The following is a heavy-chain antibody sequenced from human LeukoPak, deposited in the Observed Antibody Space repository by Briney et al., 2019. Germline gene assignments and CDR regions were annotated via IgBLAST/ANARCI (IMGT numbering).Heavy chain of an antibody. CDR3: ARDRDSSWYYDY. Sequence: PSETLSLTCTVSGGSISGYYWTWIRQPPGKGLEWIGYIYYSGSTNYNPSLKSRVTISVDTSKNQISLKLTSVTAADTAVYYCARDRDSSWYYDYWGQGTLVTVSS. CDR2: IYYSGST. CDR1: GGSISGYY. D-gene: IGHD6-13*01. V-gene: IGHV4-59*01. J-gene: IGHJ4*02.